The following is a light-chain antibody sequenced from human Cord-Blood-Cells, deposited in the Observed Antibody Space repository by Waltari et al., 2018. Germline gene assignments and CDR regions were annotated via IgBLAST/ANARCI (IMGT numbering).Light chain of an antibody. J-gene: IGKJ2*01. CDR3: QQYNSYSHT. CDR1: QSISSW. V-gene: IGKV1-5*03. CDR2: KAS. Sequence: DIQMTQSPSTLSASVGDRVTITCRASQSISSWLAWYQQKPGKAPKLLIYKASSLESGVPSRFSGSVSGTEFTLTISSLQPDDFATYYCQQYNSYSHTFGQGTKLEIK.